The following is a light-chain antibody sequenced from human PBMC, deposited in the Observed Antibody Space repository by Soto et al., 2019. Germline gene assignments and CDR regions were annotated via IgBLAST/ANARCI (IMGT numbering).Light chain of an antibody. J-gene: IGLJ2*01. CDR3: GTWDSSLSAGV. CDR1: SSNIGNNY. Sequence: SVLTQPPSVSAAPGQKVTISCSGSSSNIGNNYVSWYQHLPGTAPKLLIYDNNKRPSGIPDRFSGSKSGTSATLGITGLQTGDEADYYCGTWDSSLSAGVFGGGTKVTVL. CDR2: DNN. V-gene: IGLV1-51*01.